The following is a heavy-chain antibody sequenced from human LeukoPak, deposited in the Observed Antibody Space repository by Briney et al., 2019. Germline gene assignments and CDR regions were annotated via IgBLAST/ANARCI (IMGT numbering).Heavy chain of an antibody. CDR1: GGSFSGYY. Sequence: SETLSLTCAVYGGSFSGYYWSWIRQPPGKGLEWIGSIYHSGSTYYNPSLKSRVTISVDTSKNQFSLKLSSVTAADTAAYYCARIRGFGADYYYYYMDVWGKGTTVTVSS. CDR3: ARIRGFGADYYYYYMDV. CDR2: IYHSGST. D-gene: IGHD3-10*01. J-gene: IGHJ6*03. V-gene: IGHV4-34*01.